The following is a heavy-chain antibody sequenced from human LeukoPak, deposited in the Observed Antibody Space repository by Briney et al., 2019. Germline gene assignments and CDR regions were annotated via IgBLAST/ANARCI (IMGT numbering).Heavy chain of an antibody. CDR3: ASLCSSTSCYAGYYYGMDV. Sequence: SETLSLTCSVSGGSISSSTYYWGWIRQPPGKGLEWIGNIYYSGSTHYNPSLRSRVTISVDTSKNQFSLKLSSVTAADTAIYYCASLCSSTSCYAGYYYGMDVWGQGTLVTVS. CDR2: IYYSGST. V-gene: IGHV4-39*01. D-gene: IGHD2-2*01. J-gene: IGHJ6*02. CDR1: GGSISSSTYY.